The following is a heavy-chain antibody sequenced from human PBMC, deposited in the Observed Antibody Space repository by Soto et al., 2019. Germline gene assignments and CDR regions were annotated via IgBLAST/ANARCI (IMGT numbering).Heavy chain of an antibody. CDR2: VSPYNGDT. Sequence: GASVKVSCKAFGYTFTTYGINWVRQAPGQGLEWMGWVSPYNGDTTYAQKVQGRVTMTTDTSTWTAYLELRSLRSDDTAVYYCAREVGHMDVWAQGTTVTVSS. J-gene: IGHJ6*02. CDR1: GYTFTTYG. CDR3: AREVGHMDV. V-gene: IGHV1-18*04.